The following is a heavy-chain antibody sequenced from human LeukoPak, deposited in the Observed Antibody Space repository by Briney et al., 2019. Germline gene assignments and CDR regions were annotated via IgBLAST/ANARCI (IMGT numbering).Heavy chain of an antibody. D-gene: IGHD2-21*01. CDR3: ARDGGDAPTQKFDP. J-gene: IGHJ5*02. Sequence: ASVKVSCKASGYTFTGYYMHWVRQAPGQGLEWMGWINPNSGGTNYAQKFQGRVTMTRDTSISTAYMELSRLRSDDTAVYYCARDGGDAPTQKFDPWGQGTLVTVSS. CDR1: GYTFTGYY. CDR2: INPNSGGT. V-gene: IGHV1-2*02.